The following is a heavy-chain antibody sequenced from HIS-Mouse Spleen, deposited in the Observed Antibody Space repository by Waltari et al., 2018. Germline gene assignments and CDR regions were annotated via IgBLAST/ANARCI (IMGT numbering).Heavy chain of an antibody. CDR1: GYTFTSYD. Sequence: QVQLVQSGAEVKKPGASVKVSCKASGYTFTSYDINWVRQATGQGLEWKGWINPIRGNTGYGKKFQGRVTRTRNTSIGKATMELSSLRSEDTAVDYWARGYHQYCSGGSCYSGGEFDYWGQGTLVTVSS. CDR2: INPIRGNT. D-gene: IGHD2-15*01. CDR3: ARGYHQYCSGGSCYSGGEFDY. J-gene: IGHJ4*02. V-gene: IGHV1-8*01.